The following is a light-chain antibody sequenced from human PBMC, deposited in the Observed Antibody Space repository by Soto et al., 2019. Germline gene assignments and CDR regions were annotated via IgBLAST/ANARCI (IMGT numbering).Light chain of an antibody. V-gene: IGKV3-11*01. CDR1: QSVSSY. CDR2: DAS. Sequence: IVLTQSPATLALSPGERVTLSCRASQSVSSYLAWYQQKPGQAPRLLIYDASNRATGIPARFSGSGSGTEFTLTISSLQSEDFAVYYCQQYNKWPRTFGQGTKV. J-gene: IGKJ1*01. CDR3: QQYNKWPRT.